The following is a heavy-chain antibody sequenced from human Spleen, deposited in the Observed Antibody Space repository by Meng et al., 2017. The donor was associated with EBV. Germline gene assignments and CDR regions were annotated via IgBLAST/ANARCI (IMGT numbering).Heavy chain of an antibody. CDR3: ATYPDYFDY. CDR1: GYIFTDCY. D-gene: IGHD1-14*01. J-gene: IGHJ4*02. V-gene: IGHV1-2*05. CDR2: IYTNSGDT. Sequence: VRLVQSGAEVKKRGARVKISCKVSGYIFTDCYMHWERQAPGQGLEWMGRIYTNSGDTNYAQKFQGRVTMTRDTSITTAYMELSRLRSDDTDVYYCATYPDYFDYWGQGTLVTVSS.